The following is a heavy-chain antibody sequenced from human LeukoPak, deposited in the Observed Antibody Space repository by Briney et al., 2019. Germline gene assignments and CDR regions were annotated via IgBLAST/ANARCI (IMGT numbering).Heavy chain of an antibody. J-gene: IGHJ4*02. V-gene: IGHV3-30*02. Sequence: GGSLRVSCAASGFTFSTYGMHWVRQAPGKGLEWVAFIRYDGSHKYYADSVKGRFTISRDNSKNTLYLQMNSLRAEDTAVYYCAKDRGSSRYYFDYWGQGTLVTVSS. D-gene: IGHD1-26*01. CDR2: IRYDGSHK. CDR3: AKDRGSSRYYFDY. CDR1: GFTFSTYG.